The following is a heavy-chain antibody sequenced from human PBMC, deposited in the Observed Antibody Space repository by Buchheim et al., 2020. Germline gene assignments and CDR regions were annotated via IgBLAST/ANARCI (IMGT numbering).Heavy chain of an antibody. CDR1: GFTISSYG. J-gene: IGHJ6*02. CDR2: IRYDGSNN. Sequence: QVQLVGSGGGVVQPGGSLRLSCAASGFTISSYGMHWVRQAPGKGLEWVAFIRYDGSNNYYADSVKGRFTIFRNNYRNTMYLQMNSLRAEDTAVYYCAKDSSGWYLTYYYYYGMDVWGQGTT. CDR3: AKDSSGWYLTYYYYYGMDV. D-gene: IGHD6-19*01. V-gene: IGHV3-30*02.